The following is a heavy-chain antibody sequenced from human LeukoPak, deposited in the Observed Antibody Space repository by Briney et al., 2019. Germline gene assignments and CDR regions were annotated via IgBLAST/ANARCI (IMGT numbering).Heavy chain of an antibody. D-gene: IGHD3-3*01. J-gene: IGHJ4*02. V-gene: IGHV3-21*01. Sequence: GGSPRLSCAASGFTFSSYSMNWVRQAPGKGLEWVSSISSSSSYIYYADSAKGRFTISRDNAKNSLYLQMNSLRAEDTAVYYCARALRITIPDYWGQGTLVTVSS. CDR2: ISSSSSYI. CDR3: ARALRITIPDY. CDR1: GFTFSSYS.